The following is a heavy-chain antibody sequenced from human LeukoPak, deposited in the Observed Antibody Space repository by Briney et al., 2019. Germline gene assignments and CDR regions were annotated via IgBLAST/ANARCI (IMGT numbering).Heavy chain of an antibody. J-gene: IGHJ4*02. CDR2: ISGSGDST. V-gene: IGHV3-23*01. CDR1: GFTSSSYA. Sequence: GGSLRLSCAASGFTSSSYAMSWVRQAPGKGLEWVSGISGSGDSTYYADSVKGRFTISRDNSKNTLYLQMNSLRAEDTAVYYCAKAVGYGSGSRPNFYFDSWGQGTLVTVSS. CDR3: AKAVGYGSGSRPNFYFDS. D-gene: IGHD3-10*01.